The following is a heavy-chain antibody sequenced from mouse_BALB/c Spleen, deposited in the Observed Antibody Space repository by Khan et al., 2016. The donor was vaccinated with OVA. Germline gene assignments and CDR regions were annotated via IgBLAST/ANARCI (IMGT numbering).Heavy chain of an antibody. V-gene: IGHV1-77*01. D-gene: IGHD2-1*01. J-gene: IGHJ2*01. Sequence: QVQLKQSGAELVKPGASVKLSCKASGYTFKSYDINWVRQRPEQGLEWIGWIFPGNGSTEYNKKFKGKATLTTDKSSSTAYMQLSRLTSEDSAVYFCAREEGNYDYFDYWGQGTTLTVSA. CDR2: IFPGNGST. CDR1: GYTFKSYD. CDR3: AREEGNYDYFDY.